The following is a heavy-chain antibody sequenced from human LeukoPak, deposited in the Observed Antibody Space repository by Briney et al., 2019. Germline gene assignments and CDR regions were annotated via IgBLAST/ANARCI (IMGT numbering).Heavy chain of an antibody. D-gene: IGHD3-10*01. Sequence: ASVTVSCKASGFTFTSSAVQWVRQARGQRLEWIGWILVGSGNTNYAQKFQERVTITRDMSTSTAYMELSSLRSEDTAVYYCAADLHYYGSGSFGPTLYYFDYWCQGTLVTVSS. J-gene: IGHJ4*02. V-gene: IGHV1-58*01. CDR2: ILVGSGNT. CDR1: GFTFTSSA. CDR3: AADLHYYGSGSFGPTLYYFDY.